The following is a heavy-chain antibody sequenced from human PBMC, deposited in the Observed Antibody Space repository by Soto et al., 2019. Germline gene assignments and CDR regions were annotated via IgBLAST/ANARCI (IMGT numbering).Heavy chain of an antibody. D-gene: IGHD3-10*01. J-gene: IGHJ5*02. CDR2: INHSGST. Sequence: SETLSLTCAVYGGSFSGYYWSWIRQPPGKGLEWIGEINHSGSTNYNPSLKSRVTISVDTSKNQFSLKLSSVTAADTAVYYCARGPYYGSGSYSSYWFDPWGQGTLVTVSS. CDR3: ARGPYYGSGSYSSYWFDP. V-gene: IGHV4-34*01. CDR1: GGSFSGYY.